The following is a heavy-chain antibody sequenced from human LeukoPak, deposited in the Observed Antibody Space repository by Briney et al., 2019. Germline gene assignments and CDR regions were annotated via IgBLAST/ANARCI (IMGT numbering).Heavy chain of an antibody. CDR3: ARIHSGLSKYFQH. Sequence: SETLSLTCTVSGGSISSSSYYWGWIRQPPGKGLEWIGSIYCSGSTYYNPSLKSRVTISVDTSKNQFSLKLSSVAAADTAVYYCARIHSGLSKYFQHWGQGTLVTVSS. CDR1: GGSISSSSYY. V-gene: IGHV4-39*01. D-gene: IGHD3-16*02. CDR2: IYCSGST. J-gene: IGHJ1*01.